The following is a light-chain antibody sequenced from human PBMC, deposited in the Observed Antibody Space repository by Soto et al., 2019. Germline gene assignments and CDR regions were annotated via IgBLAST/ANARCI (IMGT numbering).Light chain of an antibody. CDR1: SSNIGSNT. CDR2: SNN. Sequence: QSVLTKPPSASGTPGQRVTISCSGSSSNIGSNTVNWDQQLPGTAPKLLIYSNNQRPSGVPDRFSGSKSGTSASLAISGLQSEDEADYYCAAWDDSLNGPVFGGGTKLTVL. V-gene: IGLV1-44*01. CDR3: AAWDDSLNGPV. J-gene: IGLJ2*01.